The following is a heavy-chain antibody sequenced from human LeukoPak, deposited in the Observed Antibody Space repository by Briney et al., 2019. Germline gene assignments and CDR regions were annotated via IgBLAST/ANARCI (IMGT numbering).Heavy chain of an antibody. Sequence: SETLSLTCTVSGGSISSSSYYWGWIRQPPGKGLEWIGSIYYSGSTNYNPSLKSRVTISVDTSKNQFTLKLSSVTAADTAIYYCARQDYDILTGYRQYDYWGQGTLVTVSS. CDR3: ARQDYDILTGYRQYDY. CDR2: IYYSGST. D-gene: IGHD3-9*01. J-gene: IGHJ4*02. CDR1: GGSISSSSYY. V-gene: IGHV4-39*01.